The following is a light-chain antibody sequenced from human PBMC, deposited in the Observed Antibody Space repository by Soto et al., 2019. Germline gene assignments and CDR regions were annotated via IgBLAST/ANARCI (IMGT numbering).Light chain of an antibody. J-gene: IGLJ2*01. V-gene: IGLV1-40*01. Sequence: QSVLTQPPSVSGAPGQRVTITCTGSSSNIGAGYDIHWYQHLPGTAPKLLIYGNTNRPSGVPDRFSGSKSGTSVSLAITGLQAEDEADYYCQSYDSRLSGSVFGGGTKVTVL. CDR2: GNT. CDR3: QSYDSRLSGSV. CDR1: SSNIGAGYD.